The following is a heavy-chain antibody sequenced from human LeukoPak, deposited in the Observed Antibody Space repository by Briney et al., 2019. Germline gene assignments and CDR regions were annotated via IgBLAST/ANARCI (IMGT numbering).Heavy chain of an antibody. J-gene: IGHJ4*02. CDR2: ISYSGST. D-gene: IGHD3-22*01. Sequence: PSETLSLTCTVSGGSISSYYWSWIRQPPGKGLEWIGYISYSGSTYYNPSLKNRVTISVDTSKNQFSLKLSSVTAADTAVYYCARLSTMIVVELHFDYWGQGTLVTVSS. CDR3: ARLSTMIVVELHFDY. V-gene: IGHV4-59*08. CDR1: GGSISSYY.